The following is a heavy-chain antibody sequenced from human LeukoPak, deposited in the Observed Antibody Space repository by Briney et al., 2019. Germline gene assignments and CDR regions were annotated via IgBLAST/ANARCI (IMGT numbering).Heavy chain of an antibody. CDR1: GGSISSSSYY. Sequence: SETLSLTCTVSGGSISSSSYYWGWIRQPPGKGLEWIGSIYYSGSTYYNPSLKSRVTISVDTSKNQFSLKLSSVTAADTAVYFCARQPGGTAAFDIWGQGTTVTVSA. V-gene: IGHV4-39*01. D-gene: IGHD1-14*01. CDR2: IYYSGST. J-gene: IGHJ3*02. CDR3: ARQPGGTAAFDI.